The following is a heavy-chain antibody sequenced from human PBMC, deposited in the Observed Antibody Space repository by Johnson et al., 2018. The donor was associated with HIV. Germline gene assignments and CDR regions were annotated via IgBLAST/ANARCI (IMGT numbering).Heavy chain of an antibody. D-gene: IGHD6-6*01. V-gene: IGHV3-11*04. CDR2: ISSSGSTI. Sequence: QVQLVESGGGLVKPGGSLRLSCAASEFTFSDYYMSWIRQALGKGLEWVSYISSSGSTIYYADSVKGRFTISRDNAKKSLYLQMNSLRAEDTAVYYCARDSGKKRSSSPGPDAFDIWGQGTMVTVSS. CDR1: EFTFSDYY. CDR3: ARDSGKKRSSSPGPDAFDI. J-gene: IGHJ3*02.